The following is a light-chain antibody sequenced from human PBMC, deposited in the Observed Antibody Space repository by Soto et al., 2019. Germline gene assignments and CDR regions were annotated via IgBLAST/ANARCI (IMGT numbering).Light chain of an antibody. CDR2: EVS. J-gene: IGLJ1*01. CDR1: SSDIGGYNY. CDR3: SSYTSITTVV. V-gene: IGLV2-14*01. Sequence: QSVLTQPSSASGSPGQSITISCTGTSSDIGGYNYVSWYQHHPVKAPKRIIYEVSNRPSGVSNRFSGSKSGNTASLTISGLQAEDESDYYCSSYTSITTVVFGTGTKVTVL.